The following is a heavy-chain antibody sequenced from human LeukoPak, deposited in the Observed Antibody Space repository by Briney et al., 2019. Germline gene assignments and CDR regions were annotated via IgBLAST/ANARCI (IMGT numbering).Heavy chain of an antibody. Sequence: PGGSLRLXCAASGFTFSSYSMNWVRQAPGKGLESVSSISSSSSYIYYADSVKGRFTISRDNAKNSLYLQMNSLRAEDTAVYYCARDVGSSGWYSAFDIWGQGTMVTVSS. D-gene: IGHD6-19*01. J-gene: IGHJ3*02. CDR1: GFTFSSYS. V-gene: IGHV3-21*01. CDR3: ARDVGSSGWYSAFDI. CDR2: ISSSSSYI.